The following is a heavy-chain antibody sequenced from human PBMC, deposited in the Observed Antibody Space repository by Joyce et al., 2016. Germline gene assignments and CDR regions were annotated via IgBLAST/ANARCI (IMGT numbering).Heavy chain of an antibody. V-gene: IGHV4-61*01. J-gene: IGHJ5*02. CDR1: GGSVSSESNF. Sequence: QLQLQESGPGLVRPSETLSLTCTVSGGSVSSESNFWSWVRQPPGKGPGYMGDSYYGGSNNYIPSLKSRFTRSIDTSKNQFSLRLNAVTAADTAVYYGARGPLCRSSSTCYPMYNWFDPWGQGTLVTVST. CDR2: SYYGGSN. CDR3: ARGPLCRSSSTCYPMYNWFDP. D-gene: IGHD2-2*01.